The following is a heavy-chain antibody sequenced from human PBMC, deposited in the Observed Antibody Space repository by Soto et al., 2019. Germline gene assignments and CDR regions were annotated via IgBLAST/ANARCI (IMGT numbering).Heavy chain of an antibody. D-gene: IGHD6-13*01. CDR1: GYTFTSYY. Sequence: ASVKVSCKASGYTFTSYYINWVRQATGQGLEWMGWMNPNSGNTGYAQKFQGRVTMTRNTSISTAYMELSSLRSEDTAVYYCAREWDSSSPQFDYWGQGTLVTVSS. V-gene: IGHV1-8*01. CDR3: AREWDSSSPQFDY. J-gene: IGHJ4*02. CDR2: MNPNSGNT.